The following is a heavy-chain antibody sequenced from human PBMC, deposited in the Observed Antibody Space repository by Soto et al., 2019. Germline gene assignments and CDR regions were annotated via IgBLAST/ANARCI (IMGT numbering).Heavy chain of an antibody. V-gene: IGHV3-30*18. D-gene: IGHD5-12*01. Sequence: PGGSLRLSCAASGFTFRNYGMNWVRQTPGKGLEWVAVISFDGNSKYYADSVKGRLSISRDNSKNTLYLQMNSLRAEDTAVYYCAKNLGRDGYNWLGMDVWGQGTTVTVSS. CDR3: AKNLGRDGYNWLGMDV. J-gene: IGHJ6*02. CDR2: ISFDGNSK. CDR1: GFTFRNYG.